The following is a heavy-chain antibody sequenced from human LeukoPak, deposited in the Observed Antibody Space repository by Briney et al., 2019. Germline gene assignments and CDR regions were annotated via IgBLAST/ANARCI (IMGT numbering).Heavy chain of an antibody. V-gene: IGHV3-30-3*01. J-gene: IGHJ6*02. D-gene: IGHD3-10*01. Sequence: GRSLRLSCAASGFTFSSYAMHWVRQAPGKGLEWVAVISYDGSNKYYADSVKGRFTISGDNSKNTLYLQMNSLRAEDTAVYYCARDLITMVRGVMFYYYYGMDVWGQGTTVTVSS. CDR1: GFTFSSYA. CDR2: ISYDGSNK. CDR3: ARDLITMVRGVMFYYYYGMDV.